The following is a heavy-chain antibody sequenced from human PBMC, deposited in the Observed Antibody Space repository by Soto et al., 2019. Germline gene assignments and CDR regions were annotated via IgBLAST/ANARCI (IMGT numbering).Heavy chain of an antibody. CDR3: AKGLRDIVLMVYAIPSAFDI. CDR1: GFTFSSQA. V-gene: IGHV3-23*01. J-gene: IGHJ3*02. Sequence: GGSLKLSCAACGFTFSSQAMRGVPHAPGNGLEWVSAISGSGGSTYYADSVKGRFTISRDNSKNTLYLQMNSLRAEDTAVYYCAKGLRDIVLMVYAIPSAFDIWGQGT. CDR2: ISGSGGST. D-gene: IGHD2-8*01.